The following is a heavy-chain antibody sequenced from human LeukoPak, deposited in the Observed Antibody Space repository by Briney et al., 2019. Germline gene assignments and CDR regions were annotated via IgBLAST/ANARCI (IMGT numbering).Heavy chain of an antibody. CDR2: ISAYNGNT. J-gene: IGHJ4*02. V-gene: IGHV1-18*01. Sequence: ASVKVSCKASGYTFTSYGISWVRQAPGQGLEWMGWISAYNGNTNYAQKLQGRVTMTTDTSTSTAYMELRSLRSDDTAVYYCARDRSGSYYSAGDYWSQGTLVTVSS. CDR1: GYTFTSYG. CDR3: ARDRSGSYYSAGDY. D-gene: IGHD1-26*01.